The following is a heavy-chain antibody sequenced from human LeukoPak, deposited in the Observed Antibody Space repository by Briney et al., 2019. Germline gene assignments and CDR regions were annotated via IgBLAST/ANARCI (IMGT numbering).Heavy chain of an antibody. CDR1: GYTFTSYY. D-gene: IGHD3-22*01. Sequence: SVKVSCKASGYTFTSYYMHWVRQAPGQGLEWMGGITPMFGTANYAQKFQGRVTITADESTSTVYMELSSLRSEDTAVYYCVRDGSYYDSSGYYYLYWGQGTLVTVSS. CDR3: VRDGSYYDSSGYYYLY. V-gene: IGHV1-69*13. CDR2: ITPMFGTA. J-gene: IGHJ4*02.